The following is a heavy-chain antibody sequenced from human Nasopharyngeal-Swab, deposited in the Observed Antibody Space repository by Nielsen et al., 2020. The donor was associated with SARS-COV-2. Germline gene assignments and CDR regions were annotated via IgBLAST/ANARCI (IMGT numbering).Heavy chain of an antibody. Sequence: GGSLRLSCAASGFTFSRYWMHWVRQVPGKGLVWVSRIDTDGSTTDHADSVKGRFTISRDNAKNTLYLEMNSLRPEDTAVYYCARDDGSLGDSWGQGTLVTVSS. CDR2: IDTDGSTT. D-gene: IGHD3-10*01. CDR3: ARDDGSLGDS. V-gene: IGHV3-74*01. J-gene: IGHJ4*02. CDR1: GFTFSRYW.